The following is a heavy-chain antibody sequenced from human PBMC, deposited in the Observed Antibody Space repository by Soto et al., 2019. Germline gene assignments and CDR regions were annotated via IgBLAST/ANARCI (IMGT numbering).Heavy chain of an antibody. Sequence: QVQLQESGPGLVKPSGTLSLTCAVSGGSISSSNWWSWVRQPPGKGLEWIGEIYHSGSTNYNPSLKSRVTISVGKSKNQFSLKLSSVTAADTAVYYCARDAQGHSSSWYDRYNWFDPWGQGTLVTVSS. J-gene: IGHJ5*02. CDR2: IYHSGST. CDR1: GGSISSSNW. V-gene: IGHV4-4*02. D-gene: IGHD6-13*01. CDR3: ARDAQGHSSSWYDRYNWFDP.